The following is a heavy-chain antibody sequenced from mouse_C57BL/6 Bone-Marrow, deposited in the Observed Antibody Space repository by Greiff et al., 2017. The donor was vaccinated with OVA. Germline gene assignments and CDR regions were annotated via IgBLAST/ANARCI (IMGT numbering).Heavy chain of an antibody. V-gene: IGHV1-64*01. CDR2: IHPNSGST. J-gene: IGHJ1*03. CDR1: GYTFTSYW. CDR3: AKFITTVEGYFDV. Sequence: QVQLQQPGAELVKPGASVKLSCKASGYTFTSYWMHWVKQRPGQGLEWIGMIHPNSGSTNYNEKFKSKATLTVDKSSSTAYMQLSSLTSEDSAVYYCAKFITTVEGYFDVWGTWTTVTVSS. D-gene: IGHD1-1*01.